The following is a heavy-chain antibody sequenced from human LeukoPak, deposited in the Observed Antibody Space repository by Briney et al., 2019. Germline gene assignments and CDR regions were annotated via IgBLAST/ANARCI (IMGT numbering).Heavy chain of an antibody. CDR2: ISSSSSYI. CDR1: GFTFSSYS. D-gene: IGHD3-9*01. CDR3: ARDSNDYDILTGFGWFDP. Sequence: KPGGSLRLSCAASGFTFSSYSMNWVRQAPGKGLEWVSSISSSSSYIYYADSVKGRFTISRDNAKNSLYLQMNSLRAEDTAVYYCARDSNDYDILTGFGWFDPWGQGTLVTVSS. V-gene: IGHV3-21*01. J-gene: IGHJ5*02.